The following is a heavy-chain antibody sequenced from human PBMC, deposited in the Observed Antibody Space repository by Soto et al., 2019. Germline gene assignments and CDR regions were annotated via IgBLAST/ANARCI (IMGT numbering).Heavy chain of an antibody. J-gene: IGHJ6*02. D-gene: IGHD3-9*01. CDR2: IIPIFGTA. Sequence: QVQLVQSEAEVKKPGSSVKVSCKASGGTFSSYAISWVRQAPGQGLEWMGGIIPIFGTANYAQKFQGRVTITADKSTSTAYMELSSLRSEDTAVYYCARRNILTGPVHYYGMDVWGQGTTVTVSS. V-gene: IGHV1-69*06. CDR1: GGTFSSYA. CDR3: ARRNILTGPVHYYGMDV.